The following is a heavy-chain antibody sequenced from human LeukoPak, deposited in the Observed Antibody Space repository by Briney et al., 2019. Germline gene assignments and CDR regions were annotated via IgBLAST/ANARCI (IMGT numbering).Heavy chain of an antibody. J-gene: IGHJ4*02. CDR2: IKPDGSEK. CDR3: AREGWSGSYSVFYFDY. CDR1: GFTFSSYW. Sequence: GGSLTLSCAASGFTFSSYWMSWVRQAPGKGLEWVANIKPDGSEKYYVDSVKGRFTISRDNAKNSLYLQMNSLRAEDTAVYYCAREGWSGSYSVFYFDYWGQGTLVTVSS. V-gene: IGHV3-7*01. D-gene: IGHD3-3*01.